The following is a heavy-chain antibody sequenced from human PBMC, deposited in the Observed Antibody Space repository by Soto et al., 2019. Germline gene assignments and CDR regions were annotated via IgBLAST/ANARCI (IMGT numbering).Heavy chain of an antibody. CDR3: ASRYDSSDY. D-gene: IGHD3-22*01. Sequence: QVQLVQSGAEVKKPGSSVKVSCKASGGTFSSYTISWVRQAPGQGLEWMGRIIPILGIADYAQKFQGRVTITADKSTRTAYMELSSLRSEDTAVYYCASRYDSSDYWGQGTLVTVSS. V-gene: IGHV1-69*02. CDR1: GGTFSSYT. J-gene: IGHJ4*02. CDR2: IIPILGIA.